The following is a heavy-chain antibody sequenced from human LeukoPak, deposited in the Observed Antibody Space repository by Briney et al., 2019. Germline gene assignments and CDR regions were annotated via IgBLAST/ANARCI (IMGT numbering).Heavy chain of an antibody. V-gene: IGHV1-2*02. CDR1: GYTFTGYY. J-gene: IGHJ6*02. D-gene: IGHD1/OR15-1a*01. CDR2: INPNSGGT. Sequence: ASVKVSCKASGYTFTGYYMHWVRQAPGQGLEWMGWINPNSGGTNYAQEFQGRVTMTRDTSISTVYMEVNGLRSDDTAVYYCANLMGTAYYYDMDVWGQGTTVTVSS. CDR3: ANLMGTAYYYDMDV.